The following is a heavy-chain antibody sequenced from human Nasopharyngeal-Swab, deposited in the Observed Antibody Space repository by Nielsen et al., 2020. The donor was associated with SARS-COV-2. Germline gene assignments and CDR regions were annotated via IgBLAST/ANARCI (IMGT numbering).Heavy chain of an antibody. CDR3: ARGLYLKQLVIQYYMDV. V-gene: IGHV1-8*01. Sequence: ASVKVSCKASGYTFTSYDINWVRQATGQGPEWMGWMNPSSGNTGYAQKFQGRVTMTRNTSISTAYMELSSLRSEDTAVYYCARGLYLKQLVIQYYMDVWGKGTTVTVSS. J-gene: IGHJ6*03. D-gene: IGHD6-13*01. CDR1: GYTFTSYD. CDR2: MNPSSGNT.